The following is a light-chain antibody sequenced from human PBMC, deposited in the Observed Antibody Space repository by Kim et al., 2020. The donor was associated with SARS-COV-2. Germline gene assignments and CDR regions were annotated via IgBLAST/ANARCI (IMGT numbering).Light chain of an antibody. CDR3: ATWDDSLNAWV. J-gene: IGLJ3*02. CDR2: SNY. V-gene: IGLV1-44*01. CDR1: RADIGSNV. Sequence: QSVLTQPPSASGAPGQRVIISCSGRRADIGSNVVKWYQQLPGAAPKFLVDSNYQRPSGVPDRFSGSKSGTSASLAISGVQSEEEAHYYCATWDDSLNAWVFGGGTQLTVL.